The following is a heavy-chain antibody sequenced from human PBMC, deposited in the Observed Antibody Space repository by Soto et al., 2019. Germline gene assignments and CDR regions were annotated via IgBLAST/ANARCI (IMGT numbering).Heavy chain of an antibody. J-gene: IGHJ4*02. CDR1: GFTFSNYA. Sequence: GGSLTLSCAASGFTFSNYAMTWVRQAPGKGLEWVSAISSGGTYTDYADSVKGRFTLSRDNSKTMLYLQMNSLRAEDTAVYHCAKESSGYNYGFYNYFDYWGQGTLVTVCS. V-gene: IGHV3-23*01. CDR2: ISSGGTYT. D-gene: IGHD5-18*01. CDR3: AKESSGYNYGFYNYFDY.